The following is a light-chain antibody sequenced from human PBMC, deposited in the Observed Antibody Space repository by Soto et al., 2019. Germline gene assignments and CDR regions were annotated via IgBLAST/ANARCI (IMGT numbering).Light chain of an antibody. CDR2: DAS. CDR1: QSISSW. J-gene: IGKJ1*01. V-gene: IGKV1-5*01. Sequence: DIQMTQSRSSLSASVGDRVSITCRASQSISSWLAWYQQKPGKAPRLLIYDASYLERGVPSRFSGSGSGTEFTLTISDLQPDDLATYYCQQYNSFWTFGQGTKVEI. CDR3: QQYNSFWT.